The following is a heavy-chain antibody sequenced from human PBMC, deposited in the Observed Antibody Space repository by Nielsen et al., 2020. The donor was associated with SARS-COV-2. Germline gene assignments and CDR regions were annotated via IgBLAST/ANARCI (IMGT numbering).Heavy chain of an antibody. CDR3: GREGAREGADDY. CDR2: ITPSGGST. CDR1: GYTFTSYF. J-gene: IGHJ4*02. V-gene: IGHV1-46*01. D-gene: IGHD1-26*01. Sequence: ASVKVSCKASGYTFTSYFMHWVRQAPGQGLEWMGIITPSGGSTSYAQKFQGRVTVTRDTSTSTVYMELSSLRSEETAVYYCGREGAREGADDYWGQGTLVNVSS.